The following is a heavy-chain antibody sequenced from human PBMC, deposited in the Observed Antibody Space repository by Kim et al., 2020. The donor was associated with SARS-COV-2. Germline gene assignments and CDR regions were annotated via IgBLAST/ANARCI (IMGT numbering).Heavy chain of an antibody. D-gene: IGHD3-9*01. CDR3: ARGLGNHNWFDP. J-gene: IGHJ5*02. V-gene: IGHV4-59*01. CDR1: GGSITTNY. CDR2: IKYSGTT. Sequence: SETLSITCTVSGGSITTNYWSWIRQPPGKGLEWIGFIKYSGTTNYNPSLKSRVTISVDTSKTQFSLRLSSVTAADTAVYYCARGLGNHNWFDPWGQGALVTVSS.